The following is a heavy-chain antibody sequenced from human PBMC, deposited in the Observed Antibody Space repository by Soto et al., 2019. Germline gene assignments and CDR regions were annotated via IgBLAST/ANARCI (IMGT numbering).Heavy chain of an antibody. J-gene: IGHJ4*02. CDR3: ARDRGRYYFDY. CDR2: IIPIFGTA. V-gene: IGHV1-69*13. D-gene: IGHD1-26*01. CDR1: GCTFSSYA. Sequence: SVKVSCKASGCTFSSYAISWVRQAPGRGLEWMGGIIPIFGTANYAQKFQGRVTITADESTSTAYMELSSLRSEDTAVYYCARDRGRYYFDYWGQGTLFTVSS.